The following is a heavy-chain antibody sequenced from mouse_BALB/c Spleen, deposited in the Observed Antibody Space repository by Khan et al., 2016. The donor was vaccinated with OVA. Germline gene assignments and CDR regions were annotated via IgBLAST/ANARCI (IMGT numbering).Heavy chain of an antibody. CDR1: GFSLSSYG. Sequence: QVQLKESGPGLVAPSESLSITCTVSGFSLSSYGVNWVRQPPGKGLNWLGVLWGAGSTNYHSGLKSRLTINKDNSKSQVFLKLNSLQTYDTATYYCAKFTPDYYSMDYWGQGTSVTVSS. J-gene: IGHJ4*01. V-gene: IGHV2-3*01. CDR2: LWGAGST. CDR3: AKFTPDYYSMDY. D-gene: IGHD1-1*01.